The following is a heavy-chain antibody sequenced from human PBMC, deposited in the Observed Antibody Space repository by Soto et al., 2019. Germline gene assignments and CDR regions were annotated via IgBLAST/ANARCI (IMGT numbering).Heavy chain of an antibody. D-gene: IGHD6-6*01. CDR3: ARPRTHSSSPFDY. CDR2: IYPGDSDT. CDR1: GYSFTSYW. V-gene: IGHV5-51*01. Sequence: PGESLKISCKGSGYSFTSYWTGWVRQMPGKGLEWMGIIYPGDSDTRYSPSFQGQVTISADKSISTAYLQWSSLKASDTAMYYCARPRTHSSSPFDYWGQGTLVTVSS. J-gene: IGHJ4*02.